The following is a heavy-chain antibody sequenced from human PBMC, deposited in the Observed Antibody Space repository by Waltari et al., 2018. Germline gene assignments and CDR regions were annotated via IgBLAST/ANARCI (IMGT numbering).Heavy chain of an antibody. V-gene: IGHV4-4*02. D-gene: IGHD5-12*01. CDR3: ARDRGRGLYFDS. J-gene: IGHJ4*02. Sequence: QLQLQLSGPGLVTPSASLSTTCGVSGDSMRDHYWWSWVRQSPEKGLEWIGQIHRSGRTYYNPSLESRVSVLMDTANNKFFLKLSSAIAADTAVYYCARDRGRGLYFDSWGQGTLVTVSP. CDR1: GDSMRDHYW. CDR2: IHRSGRT.